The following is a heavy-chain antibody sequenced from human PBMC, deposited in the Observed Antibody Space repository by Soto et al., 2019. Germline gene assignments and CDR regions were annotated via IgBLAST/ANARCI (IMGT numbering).Heavy chain of an antibody. CDR2: TKHKAASYTT. Sequence: GWSLRLSCAASVFTLIDHFMEWVRQAPGKGLEGVGRTKHKAASYTTDYAASVNGRFTISRDDSKNSLYLQMNSLKTEDTAMYYCVTLQFSRWFYWGLGTLVTVSS. V-gene: IGHV3-72*01. CDR1: VFTLIDHF. D-gene: IGHD4-4*01. CDR3: VTLQFSRWFY. J-gene: IGHJ4*02.